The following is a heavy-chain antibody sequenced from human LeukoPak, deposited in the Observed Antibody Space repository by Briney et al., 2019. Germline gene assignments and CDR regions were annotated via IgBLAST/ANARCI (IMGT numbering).Heavy chain of an antibody. CDR2: ILYDGSEK. D-gene: IGHD1-26*01. J-gene: IGHJ4*02. CDR3: ARDSGSYYFDY. Sequence: PGRSLRLSCAASGFTFSNYAMHWVRQAPGKGLEWVAVILYDGSEKYYADSVKGRFTISRDNAKNTLYLQMNSLRAEDTAVYYCARDSGSYYFDYWGQGTLVTVSS. V-gene: IGHV3-30-3*01. CDR1: GFTFSNYA.